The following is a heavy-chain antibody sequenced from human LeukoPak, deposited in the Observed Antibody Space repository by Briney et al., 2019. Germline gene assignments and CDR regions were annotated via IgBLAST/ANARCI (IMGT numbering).Heavy chain of an antibody. Sequence: GGSLRLSCAASGFTFSSYGMHWVRQAPGKGLEWVAVISYDGSNKYYADSVKGRFTISRDDSKNTLYLQMNSLRADDTAIYYCAKAREGTLYGADTLLYYPMDVWGQGTTVSVSS. D-gene: IGHD1-1*01. CDR2: ISYDGSNK. V-gene: IGHV3-30*18. CDR1: GFTFSSYG. J-gene: IGHJ6*02. CDR3: AKAREGTLYGADTLLYYPMDV.